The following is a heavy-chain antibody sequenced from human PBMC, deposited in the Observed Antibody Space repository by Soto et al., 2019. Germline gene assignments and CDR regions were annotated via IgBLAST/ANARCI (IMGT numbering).Heavy chain of an antibody. CDR1: GGTFSSYA. D-gene: IGHD3-9*01. CDR2: IIPIFGTA. J-gene: IGHJ5*02. Sequence: ASVKVSCKASGGTFSSYAISWVRQAPGQGLEWMGGIIPIFGTANYAQKFQGRVTITADESTSTAYMELSSLRSEDTAVYYCARAPITYYDKTANWFDPWGQGTLVTVSS. V-gene: IGHV1-69*13. CDR3: ARAPITYYDKTANWFDP.